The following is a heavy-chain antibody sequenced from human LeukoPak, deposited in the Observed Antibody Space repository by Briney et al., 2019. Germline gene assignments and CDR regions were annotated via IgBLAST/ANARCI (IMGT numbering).Heavy chain of an antibody. Sequence: GGSLRLSCAASGFTFDDYAMHWVRRAPGKGLEWVSLISGDGGSTYYADSVKGRFTISRDNSKNSLYLQMNSLRTEDTALYYCAKDTDSSGWYGRDYWGQGTLVTVSS. V-gene: IGHV3-43*02. CDR1: GFTFDDYA. D-gene: IGHD6-19*01. J-gene: IGHJ4*02. CDR2: ISGDGGST. CDR3: AKDTDSSGWYGRDY.